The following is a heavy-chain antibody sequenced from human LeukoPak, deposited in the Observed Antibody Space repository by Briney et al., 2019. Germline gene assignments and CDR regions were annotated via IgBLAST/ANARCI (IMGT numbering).Heavy chain of an antibody. CDR2: IRYDGSNK. J-gene: IGHJ4*02. CDR1: GFTFSSYG. CDR3: AKDVGDYNSDYFDY. Sequence: GGSLRLSCAASGFTFSSYGMHWVRQAPGKGLEWVAFIRYDGSNKYYADSVKGRFTISRDNSKNTLYLQMNSLRAEDTAVYSCAKDVGDYNSDYFDYWGEGTLVTVSS. D-gene: IGHD5-24*01. V-gene: IGHV3-30*02.